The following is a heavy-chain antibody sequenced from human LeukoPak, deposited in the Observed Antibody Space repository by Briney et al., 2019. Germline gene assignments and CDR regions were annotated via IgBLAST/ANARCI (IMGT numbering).Heavy chain of an antibody. CDR2: ISYDGSNK. CDR1: GFTFSSYG. V-gene: IGHV3-30*18. CDR3: AQLQSAYYYDSRPGY. J-gene: IGHJ4*02. Sequence: GGSLRLSCAASGFTFSSYGMHWVRQAPGKGLEWVAVISYDGSNKYYADSVKGRFTISRDNSKNTLYLQMNSLRAEDTAVYYCAQLQSAYYYDSRPGYWGQGTLVTVSS. D-gene: IGHD3-22*01.